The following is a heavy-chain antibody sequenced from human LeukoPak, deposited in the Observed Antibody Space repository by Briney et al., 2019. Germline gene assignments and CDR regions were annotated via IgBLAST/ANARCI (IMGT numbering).Heavy chain of an antibody. CDR1: GGSFSGCY. V-gene: IGHV4-34*01. CDR2: INHSGST. Sequence: SETLSLTCAVYGGSFSGCYWSWIRQPPGKGLEWIGEINHSGSTNYNPSLKSRVTISVDTSKNQFSLKLSSVTAADTAVYYCARGYYYYGMDVWGQGTTVTVSS. J-gene: IGHJ6*02. CDR3: ARGYYYYGMDV.